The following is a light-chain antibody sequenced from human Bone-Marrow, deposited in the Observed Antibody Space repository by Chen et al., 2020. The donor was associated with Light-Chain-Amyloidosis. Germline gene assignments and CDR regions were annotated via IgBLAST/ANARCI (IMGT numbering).Light chain of an antibody. CDR1: DLPTKY. CDR2: RDT. J-gene: IGLJ2*01. CDR3: QSADSSCTYEVI. Sequence: SYELTQPPSVSVSPGQTARITCSGDDLPTKYAYWYQQKPGQAPVLVIHRDTERPSGISERFSGSSSGTTATLTISAVQAEDEADYHCQSADSSCTYEVIFGGGTKLTVL. V-gene: IGLV3-25*03.